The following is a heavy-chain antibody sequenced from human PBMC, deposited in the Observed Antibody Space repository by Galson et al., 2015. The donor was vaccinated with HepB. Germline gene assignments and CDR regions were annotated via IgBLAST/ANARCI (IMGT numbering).Heavy chain of an antibody. CDR3: ASLTKGYGTGWYYFDY. Sequence: SLRLSCAASGFTFSSYAMSWVRQAPGKGLEWVSSISGSGGSTYYADSVKGRFTISRDNSKNTVYLQMNSLRAEDTAVYYCASLTKGYGTGWYYFDYWGQGTLVTVSS. CDR2: ISGSGGST. CDR1: GFTFSSYA. J-gene: IGHJ4*02. V-gene: IGHV3-23*01. D-gene: IGHD6-19*01.